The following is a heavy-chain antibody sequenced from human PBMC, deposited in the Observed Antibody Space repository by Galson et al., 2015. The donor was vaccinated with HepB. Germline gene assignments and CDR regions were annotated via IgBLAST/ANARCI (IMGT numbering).Heavy chain of an antibody. CDR3: ARALYYYDSSGYYFDY. CDR1: GFTFSDYY. V-gene: IGHV3-11*06. Sequence: SLRLSCAASGFTFSDYYMSWIRQAPGKGLEWVSYISSSSSYTNYADSVKGRFTISRDNAKNSLYLQMNSLRAEDTAVYYCARALYYYDSSGYYFDYWGQGTLVTVSS. CDR2: ISSSSSYT. J-gene: IGHJ4*02. D-gene: IGHD3-22*01.